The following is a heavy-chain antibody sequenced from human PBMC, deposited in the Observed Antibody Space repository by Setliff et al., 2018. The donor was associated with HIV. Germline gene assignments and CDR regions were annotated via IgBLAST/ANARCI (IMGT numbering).Heavy chain of an antibody. CDR2: IIPMFGTL. D-gene: IGHD1-26*01. CDR3: ARGHSHGYGYSGSYGPFDI. V-gene: IGHV1-69*05. J-gene: IGHJ3*02. Sequence: SVKVSCKTSGYIFTDDAMNWVRQAPGQGLEWMGWIIPMFGTLNFAQKFQGRVTITTDESTSTAYMELNSLRSEDTAVYYCARGHSHGYGYSGSYGPFDIWGQGTMVTVSS. CDR1: GYIFTDDA.